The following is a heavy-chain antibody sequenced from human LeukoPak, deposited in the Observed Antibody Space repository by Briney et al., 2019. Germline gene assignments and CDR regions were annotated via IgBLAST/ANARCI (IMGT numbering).Heavy chain of an antibody. Sequence: GGSLRLSCAASGFTFRGYSMNWVRQAPGKGLEWVSSISSSSSYIYYADSVKGRLTISRDNAKNSLYLQMNSLRAEDTAVYYCAGARDAFDIWGQGTMVTVSS. V-gene: IGHV3-21*01. J-gene: IGHJ3*02. CDR1: GFTFRGYS. CDR2: ISSSSSYI. CDR3: AGARDAFDI.